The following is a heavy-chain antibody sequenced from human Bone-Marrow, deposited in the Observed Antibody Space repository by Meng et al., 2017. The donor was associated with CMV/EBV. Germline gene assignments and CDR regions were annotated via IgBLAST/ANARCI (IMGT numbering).Heavy chain of an antibody. V-gene: IGHV4-59*01. J-gene: IGHJ5*02. CDR2: MYYSGST. CDR1: GGSISSYY. CDR3: ARGMATIPT. Sequence: SETLSLTCTVSGGSISSYYWSWIRQPPGKGLEWIGYMYYSGSTDYNPSLKSRVTISVDTSKNQFSLKLSSVTAADTAVYYCARGMATIPTWGQGTLVTVSS. D-gene: IGHD5-24*01.